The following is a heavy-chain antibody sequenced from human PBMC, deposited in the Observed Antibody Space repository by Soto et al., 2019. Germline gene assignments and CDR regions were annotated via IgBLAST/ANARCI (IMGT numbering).Heavy chain of an antibody. CDR2: ISAYNGNT. J-gene: IGHJ3*02. Sequence: ASVKVSCKASGYTFTSYGISWVRQAPGQGLEWMGWISAYNGNTNNEQKLQGRVTMTTDTSSCIVYMELRSLIFDDTAVYYCARDLGYCSSTSCPTDAFDIWGQGTMVTVSS. V-gene: IGHV1-18*01. D-gene: IGHD2-2*01. CDR1: GYTFTSYG. CDR3: ARDLGYCSSTSCPTDAFDI.